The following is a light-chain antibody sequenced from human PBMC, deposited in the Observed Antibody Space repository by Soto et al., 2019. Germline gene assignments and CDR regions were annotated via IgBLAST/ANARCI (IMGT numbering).Light chain of an antibody. V-gene: IGKV3-15*01. Sequence: EIVMTQSPATLSVSPGERATLSCRASQSVSSDLAWYQQKPGQAPRVLIYGASTRATGIPARFSGSGSGTEFTLTISNLQSDDFAVYYCQHRSSWPPTFGQGTRLEIK. CDR1: QSVSSD. CDR2: GAS. J-gene: IGKJ5*01. CDR3: QHRSSWPPT.